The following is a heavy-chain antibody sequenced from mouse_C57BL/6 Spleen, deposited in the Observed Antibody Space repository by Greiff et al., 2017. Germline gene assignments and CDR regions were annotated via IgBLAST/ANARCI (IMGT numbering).Heavy chain of an antibody. CDR1: GYTFTDYN. CDR3: ARDDGYYMFAY. Sequence: VQLQQSGPELVKPGASVKMSCKASGYTFTDYNMHWVKQSHGKSLEWIGYINPNNGGTSYNQKFKGKATLTVNKSSSTAYMERRSLTAADAAVYYCARDDGYYMFAYWGQGTLVTVSA. J-gene: IGHJ3*01. D-gene: IGHD2-3*01. CDR2: INPNNGGT. V-gene: IGHV1-22*01.